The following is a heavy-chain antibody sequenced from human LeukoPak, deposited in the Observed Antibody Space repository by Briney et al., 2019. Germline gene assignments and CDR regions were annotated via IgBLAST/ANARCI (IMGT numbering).Heavy chain of an antibody. J-gene: IGHJ4*02. Sequence: SETLSLTCTVSGGSISNNYWSWFRQPPGKGLEWIGYIYYSGSTYYNPSLKSRVTISVDTSKSQFSLRLSSVTATDTAVYYCARSTRRIAAAGSTYDFDYWGQGTLVTVSS. CDR2: IYYSGST. V-gene: IGHV4-59*04. D-gene: IGHD6-13*01. CDR3: ARSTRRIAAAGSTYDFDY. CDR1: GGSISNNY.